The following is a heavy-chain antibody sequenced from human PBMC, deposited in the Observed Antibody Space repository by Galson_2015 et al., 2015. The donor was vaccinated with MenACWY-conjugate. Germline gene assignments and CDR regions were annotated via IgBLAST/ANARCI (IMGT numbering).Heavy chain of an antibody. V-gene: IGHV4-39*07. J-gene: IGHJ6*02. D-gene: IGHD3-10*01. CDR3: ARDVRAGYGELWDV. CDR1: DDSLHSTTFY. Sequence: SETLSLTCTVSDDSLHSTTFYWGWIRQPPGKGLEWIGSINYSGSTYYKPSLKSLVAISLDTPKKQFSLNLYSVTAADTAIYYCARDVRAGYGELWDVWGQGTTVTVSS. CDR2: INYSGST.